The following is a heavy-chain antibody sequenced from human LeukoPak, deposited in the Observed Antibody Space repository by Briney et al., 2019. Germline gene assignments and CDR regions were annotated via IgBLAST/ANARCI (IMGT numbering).Heavy chain of an antibody. CDR2: MNPNSGNT. J-gene: IGHJ4*02. Sequence: ASVKVSCKASGYTFTSYDINWVRQATGQGLEWMGWMNPNSGNTGYAQKFQGRVTITRNTSISTAYMELSSLRSEDTAVYYCAGGRTSGRSGSYPRGYYFDYWGQGTLVTVSS. V-gene: IGHV1-8*03. CDR1: GYTFTSYD. CDR3: AGGRTSGRSGSYPRGYYFDY. D-gene: IGHD1-26*01.